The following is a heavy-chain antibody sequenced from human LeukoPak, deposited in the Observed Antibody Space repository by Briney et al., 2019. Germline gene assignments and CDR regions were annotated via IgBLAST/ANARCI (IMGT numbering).Heavy chain of an antibody. D-gene: IGHD4-17*01. Sequence: ALVKVSCKASGYTFTSYDINWVRQATGQGLEWMGWMNPNSGNTGYAQKFQGRVTMTRNTSISTAYMELSSLRSEDTAVYYCARQKFGTVIVDYWGQGTLVTVSS. V-gene: IGHV1-8*01. CDR3: ARQKFGTVIVDY. CDR2: MNPNSGNT. CDR1: GYTFTSYD. J-gene: IGHJ4*02.